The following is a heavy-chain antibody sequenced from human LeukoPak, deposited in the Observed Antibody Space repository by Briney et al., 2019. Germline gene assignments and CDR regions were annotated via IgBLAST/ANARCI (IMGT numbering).Heavy chain of an antibody. V-gene: IGHV3-7*01. J-gene: IGHJ4*01. D-gene: IGHD3-10*01. Sequence: GGSLRLSCAASGFTFSSYWMSWVRQAPGKGLEWVANIKQDGSEKYYVDSVKGRFTISRDNAKNSLYLQMNSLRAEDTAVYYCASPRLVRGTITTPFEYWGHGTLVTVSS. CDR2: IKQDGSEK. CDR1: GFTFSSYW. CDR3: ASPRLVRGTITTPFEY.